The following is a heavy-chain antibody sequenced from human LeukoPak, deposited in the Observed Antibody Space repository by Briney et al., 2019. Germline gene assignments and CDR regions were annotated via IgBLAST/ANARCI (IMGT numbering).Heavy chain of an antibody. Sequence: GGSLRLSCAASKSTFSSFAITWVRQAPGKGLEWVSSINGSGHSTYYADSVRGRFTISRDNSKNTLYLQMNSLRAEDTAVYYCAKDPNGDYVGAFDMWGPGTMVTVSS. V-gene: IGHV3-23*01. CDR1: KSTFSSFA. J-gene: IGHJ3*02. CDR3: AKDPNGDYVGAFDM. CDR2: INGSGHST. D-gene: IGHD4-17*01.